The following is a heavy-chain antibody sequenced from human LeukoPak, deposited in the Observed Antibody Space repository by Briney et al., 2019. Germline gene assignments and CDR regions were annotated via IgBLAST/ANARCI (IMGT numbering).Heavy chain of an antibody. V-gene: IGHV4-4*07. CDR1: GGSMGTYY. D-gene: IGHD3-10*01. CDR3: ARGRDYYGTGSYYDY. J-gene: IGHJ4*02. CDR2: IYTSENT. Sequence: SETLSLTCTVSGGSMGTYYWSWIRQPAGKGLEWMGRIYTSENTNYNPSLKSRVTMSVDTSKNQFSLKLSSLTAADTAVYFCARGRDYYGTGSYYDYWGQGTLVTVSS.